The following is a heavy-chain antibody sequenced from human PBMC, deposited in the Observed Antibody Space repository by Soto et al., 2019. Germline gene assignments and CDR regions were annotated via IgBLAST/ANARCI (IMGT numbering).Heavy chain of an antibody. V-gene: IGHV3-13*01. CDR2: IGTAGDA. Sequence: GGSLRLSCAASGFTFGNYDMHWVRQTTGKGLEWVSAIGTAGDAYYPASVKGRFTISRENARNSLYLQMNSLRAEDTAVYFCARQTGTRGYYYDGMDVWGQGTTVTVSS. D-gene: IGHD1-1*01. CDR3: ARQTGTRGYYYDGMDV. CDR1: GFTFGNYD. J-gene: IGHJ6*02.